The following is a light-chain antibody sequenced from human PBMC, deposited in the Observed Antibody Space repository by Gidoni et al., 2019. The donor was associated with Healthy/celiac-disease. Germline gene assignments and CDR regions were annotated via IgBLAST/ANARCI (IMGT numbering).Light chain of an antibody. CDR3: QSYDSSLSGSV. CDR1: SANIGAGYD. CDR2: GNS. J-gene: IGLJ2*01. V-gene: IGLV1-40*01. Sequence: QSVLTPPPQVPGAPGPRVTISCTGSSANIGAGYDVHWYQQLPGTAPKLLIYGNSNRPSGVPDRFSGSKSGTSASLAITGLQAEDEADYYCQSYDSSLSGSVFGGGTKLTVL.